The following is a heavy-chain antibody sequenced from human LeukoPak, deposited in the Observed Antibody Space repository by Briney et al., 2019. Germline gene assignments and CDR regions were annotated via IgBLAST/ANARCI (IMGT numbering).Heavy chain of an antibody. V-gene: IGHV3-30*18. CDR1: GFKFDIYD. CDR3: AKGRSTGKSFDY. Sequence: PGRSLRLSCAASGFKFDIYDIHWVRQAPGKGLEWVAEISYDATKKYYADSVKGRFALSRDNSTNTVHLQTNSLRSEDTAVYFCAKGRSTGKSFDYWGQGTLVTVSS. CDR2: ISYDATKK. D-gene: IGHD3-10*01. J-gene: IGHJ4*02.